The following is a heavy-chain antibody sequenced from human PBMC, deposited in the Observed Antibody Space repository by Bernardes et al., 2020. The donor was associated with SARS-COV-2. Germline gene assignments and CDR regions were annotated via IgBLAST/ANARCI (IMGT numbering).Heavy chain of an antibody. D-gene: IGHD5-12*01. CDR3: ARGQRWLQMGGVDY. Sequence: SETLSLSCAVYGGSFSDYYWSWIRQPPGKGLEWIGEINHSGSTNYNPSLKSRVTISVDTSKKQFSLKLSSVTAADMAVYYCARGQRWLQMGGVDYWGQGTLVTVSS. CDR1: GGSFSDYY. CDR2: INHSGST. V-gene: IGHV4-34*01. J-gene: IGHJ4*02.